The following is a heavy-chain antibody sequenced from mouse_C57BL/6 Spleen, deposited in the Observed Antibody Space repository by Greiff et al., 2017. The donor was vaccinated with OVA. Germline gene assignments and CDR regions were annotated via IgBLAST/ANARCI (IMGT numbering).Heavy chain of an antibody. J-gene: IGHJ2*01. CDR1: GYTFTSYG. V-gene: IGHV1-81*01. CDR3: ARTLGDYYADY. CDR2: IYPRSGNT. Sequence: QVQLKESGAELARPGASVKLSCKASGYTFTSYGISWVKQRTGQGLEWIGEIYPRSGNTYYNEKFKGKATLTADKSSSTAYMELRSLTSEDSAVYFCARTLGDYYADYWGQGTTLTVSS. D-gene: IGHD2-1*01.